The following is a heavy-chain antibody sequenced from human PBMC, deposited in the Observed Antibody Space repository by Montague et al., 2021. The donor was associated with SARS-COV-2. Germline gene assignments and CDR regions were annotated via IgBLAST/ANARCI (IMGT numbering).Heavy chain of an antibody. CDR1: GGSISTYY. V-gene: IGHV4-59*01. CDR3: ASPGGYCTGGSCYYVY. D-gene: IGHD2-15*01. J-gene: IGHJ4*02. CDR2: IYYNGST. Sequence: SETLSLTCSVSGGSISTYYWSWIRQPPGKGLEWIGYIYYNGSTNYNPSLKSRVTISIDTSKNQFSLELSSVTAADMAVYYCASPGGYCTGGSCYYVYWGQGTLVTVSS.